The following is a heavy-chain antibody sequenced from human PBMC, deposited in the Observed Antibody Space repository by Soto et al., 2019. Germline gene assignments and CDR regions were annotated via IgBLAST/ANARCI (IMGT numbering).Heavy chain of an antibody. D-gene: IGHD3-10*01. J-gene: IGHJ5*02. CDR3: TTDEYHIEGTTMVRGVINH. CDR1: GFTFSNAW. Sequence: GGSLRLSCAASGFTFSNAWMSWVRQAPGKGLEWVGRIKSKTDGGTTDYAAPVKGRFTISRDDSKNTLYLQMNSLKTEDTAVYYCTTDEYHIEGTTMVRGVINHWGQGT. CDR2: IKSKTDGGTT. V-gene: IGHV3-15*01.